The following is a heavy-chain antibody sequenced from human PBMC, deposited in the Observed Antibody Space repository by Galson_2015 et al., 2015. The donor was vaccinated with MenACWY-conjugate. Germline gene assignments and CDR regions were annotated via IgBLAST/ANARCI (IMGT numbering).Heavy chain of an antibody. V-gene: IGHV4-59*08. J-gene: IGHJ4*02. CDR2: IYYSGST. CDR3: ATSPGYYYDSSGYYLD. CDR1: GGSISSYY. D-gene: IGHD3-22*01. Sequence: SETLSLTCTVSGGSISSYYWSWIRQPPGKGLEWIGYIYYSGSTNYNPSLKSRVTISVDTSKNQFSLKLSSVTAADTAVYYCATSPGYYYDSSGYYLDWGQGTLVTVSS.